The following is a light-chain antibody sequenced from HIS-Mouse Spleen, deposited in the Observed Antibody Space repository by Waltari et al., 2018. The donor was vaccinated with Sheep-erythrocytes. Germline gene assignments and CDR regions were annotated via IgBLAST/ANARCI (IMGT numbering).Light chain of an antibody. CDR3: SSYTSSSTYVV. CDR2: QDS. Sequence: SYELTQPPSVSVSPGQTASITCSGDKLGDQYACWYQQKPGQSPVLVIYQDSKRPSGIPERFSGSNSGNTATLTISGLQAEDEADYYCSSYTSSSTYVVFGGGTKLTVL. CDR1: KLGDQY. J-gene: IGLJ2*01. V-gene: IGLV3-1*01.